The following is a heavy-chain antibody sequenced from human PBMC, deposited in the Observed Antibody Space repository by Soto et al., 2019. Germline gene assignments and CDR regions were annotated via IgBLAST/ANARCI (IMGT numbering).Heavy chain of an antibody. D-gene: IGHD3-3*01. CDR2: MNPNSGNT. CDR3: ARGPYYDFWSGYYAYYYYMDV. V-gene: IGHV1-8*01. Sequence: ASVKVSCKASGYTFTSYDINWVRQATGQGLEWMGWMNPNSGNTGYAQKFQGRVTMTRNTSISTAYMELSSLRSEDTAVYYCARGPYYDFWSGYYAYYYYMDVWGKGTTVTVSS. J-gene: IGHJ6*03. CDR1: GYTFTSYD.